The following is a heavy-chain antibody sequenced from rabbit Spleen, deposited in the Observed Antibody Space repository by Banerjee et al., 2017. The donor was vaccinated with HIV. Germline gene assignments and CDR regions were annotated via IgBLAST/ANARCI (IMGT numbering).Heavy chain of an antibody. CDR2: MDTGSGGVT. V-gene: IGHV1S40*01. CDR3: VRDPVSDWYPFDL. D-gene: IGHD2-1*01. Sequence: QSLEEYGGGLVQPEGCLTLICSASGFSFCSSYYMCWVRQAPGKGLEWIGCMDTGSGGVTYYASWAKGRFTISKTSSTTVTLQMTSLIDADTATYFCVRDPVSDWYPFDLWGPGTLVTVS. CDR1: GFSFCSSYY. J-gene: IGHJ4*01.